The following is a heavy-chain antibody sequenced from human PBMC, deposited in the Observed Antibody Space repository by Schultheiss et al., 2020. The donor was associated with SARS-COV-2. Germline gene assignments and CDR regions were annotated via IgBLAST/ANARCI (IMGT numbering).Heavy chain of an antibody. CDR3: AKDLSGIAARPRYWYFDL. Sequence: GGSLRLSCAASGFTFSDYYMSWIRQAPGKGLEWVAVIYSGGSTYYADSVKGRFTISRDNSKNTLYLQMNSLRAEDTAVYYCAKDLSGIAARPRYWYFDLWGRGTLVTVSS. J-gene: IGHJ2*01. V-gene: IGHV3-53*01. CDR2: IYSGGST. D-gene: IGHD6-6*01. CDR1: GFTFSDYY.